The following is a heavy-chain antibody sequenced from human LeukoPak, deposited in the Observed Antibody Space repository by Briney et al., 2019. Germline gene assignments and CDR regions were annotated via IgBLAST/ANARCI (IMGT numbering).Heavy chain of an antibody. Sequence: SETLSLTCAVSGGSFGGYYWSWVRQPPGKGLEWIGEISHSGNTNYNPSLESRVTISVDTSKNQFSLKLTSVTAADTAVYFRARWAVPAAIVADRRYFDLWGRGTLVTVSS. D-gene: IGHD2-21*01. CDR3: ARWAVPAAIVADRRYFDL. V-gene: IGHV4-34*01. CDR1: GGSFGGYY. J-gene: IGHJ2*01. CDR2: ISHSGNT.